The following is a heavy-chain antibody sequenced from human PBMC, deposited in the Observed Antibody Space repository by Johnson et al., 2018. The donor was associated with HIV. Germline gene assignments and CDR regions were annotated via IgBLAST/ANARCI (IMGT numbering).Heavy chain of an antibody. D-gene: IGHD3-10*01. CDR1: GFTFDDYA. V-gene: IGHV3-9*01. CDR2: ISWNSGSI. Sequence: VQLVESGGGLVQPGRSLRLSCAASGFTFDDYAMHWVRQAPGKGLEWVSGISWNSGSIGYADSVKGRFTISRDNAKNSLYLLMNSLRPEDTAVYYCAKGLLGSLRAFDFRGQGTMVTVSA. J-gene: IGHJ3*01. CDR3: AKGLLGSLRAFDF.